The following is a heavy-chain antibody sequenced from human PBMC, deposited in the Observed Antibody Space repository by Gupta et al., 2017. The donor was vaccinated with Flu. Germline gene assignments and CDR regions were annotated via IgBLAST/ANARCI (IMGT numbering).Heavy chain of an antibody. D-gene: IGHD1-26*01. CDR2: GSGGGS. V-gene: IGHV3-23*01. CDR3: AKESGEAGRPVFDY. Sequence: GSGGGSYYADSVKGRFTISRDNSRDTLYLQMNSLRAEDTAVYYCAKESGEAGRPVFDYWGQGTLVTVSS. J-gene: IGHJ4*02.